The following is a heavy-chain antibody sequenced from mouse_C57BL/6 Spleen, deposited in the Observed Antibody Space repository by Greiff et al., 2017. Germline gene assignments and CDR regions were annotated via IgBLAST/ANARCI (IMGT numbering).Heavy chain of an antibody. J-gene: IGHJ4*01. V-gene: IGHV1-64*01. D-gene: IGHD2-1*01. Sequence: VQLQQPGAELVKPGASVKLSCKASGYTFTSYWMHWVKQRPGQGLEWIGMIHPNSGSTNYNEKFKSKATLTVDKSSSTAYMQLSRRTSEDSAFYSCASDYGNYVEDAIDYWGQGTSVTVSS. CDR2: IHPNSGST. CDR1: GYTFTSYW. CDR3: ASDYGNYVEDAIDY.